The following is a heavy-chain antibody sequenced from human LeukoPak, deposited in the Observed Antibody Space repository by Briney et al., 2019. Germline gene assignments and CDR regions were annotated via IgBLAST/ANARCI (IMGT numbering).Heavy chain of an antibody. CDR2: ISSSSKTI. CDR3: ARMYYFDY. J-gene: IGHJ4*02. V-gene: IGHV3-48*02. Sequence: GGSLRLSCEGSDLSFSTYSMNWVRQAPGKGLEWVSYISSSSKTIYYADSVKGRFTIFRDNAKNSLYLQMNSLRDEDTAVYYCARMYYFDYWGQGTLVTVSS. D-gene: IGHD2-8*01. CDR1: DLSFSTYS.